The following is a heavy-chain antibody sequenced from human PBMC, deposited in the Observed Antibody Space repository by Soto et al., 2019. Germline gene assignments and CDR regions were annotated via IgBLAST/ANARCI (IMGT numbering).Heavy chain of an antibody. CDR2: IDHGGST. D-gene: IGHD2-21*02. V-gene: IGHV4-34*08. CDR3: ASYDVGTIIQDY. J-gene: IGHJ4*02. CDR1: GGTFSSHS. Sequence: SETLSLTCAIYGGTFSSHSRSWVRQPPGKGLEWIGEIDHGGSTNYNPSLKSRVTISGDTSKNQFSLELRSLTAADTGVYCCASYDVGTIIQDYWGQGTRVTVSS.